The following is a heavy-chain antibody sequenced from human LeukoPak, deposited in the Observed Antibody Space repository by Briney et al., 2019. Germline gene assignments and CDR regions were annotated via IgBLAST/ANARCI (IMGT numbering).Heavy chain of an antibody. CDR3: AKESRGYDSGSYFFDY. CDR2: IKQDGSEK. V-gene: IGHV3-7*01. CDR1: GFTFSSYW. Sequence: GGSLRLSCAASGFTFSSYWMSWVRQAPGKGLEWVANIKQDGSEKYYVDSVKGRFTISRDNAKNSLYLQMNSLRAEDTAVYYCAKESRGYDSGSYFFDYWGQGALVTVSS. J-gene: IGHJ4*02. D-gene: IGHD3-10*01.